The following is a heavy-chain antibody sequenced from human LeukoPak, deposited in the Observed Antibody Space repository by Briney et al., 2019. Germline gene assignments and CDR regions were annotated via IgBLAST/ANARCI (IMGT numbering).Heavy chain of an antibody. D-gene: IGHD4-17*01. Sequence: GGSLRLSCAASGFTFSSYAMSWVRQAPGKGLEWVSAISGSGGSTYYADSVKGRFTISRDNSKNTLYLQMNSLRAEDTAVYYCAKGQLTVTTSWYYYYGMGVWGQGTTVTVSS. CDR3: AKGQLTVTTSWYYYYGMGV. CDR1: GFTFSSYA. CDR2: ISGSGGST. J-gene: IGHJ6*02. V-gene: IGHV3-23*01.